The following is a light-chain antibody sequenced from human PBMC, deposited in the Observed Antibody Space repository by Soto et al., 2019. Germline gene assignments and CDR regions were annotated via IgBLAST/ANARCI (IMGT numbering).Light chain of an antibody. CDR3: ASWDDSLDGYV. J-gene: IGLJ1*01. Sequence: QSVLTQPSSASGTPGQRVTISCSGSSSNIGGNPVNWYQQLPGTAPKLLIYNKNQRPSGVPERFSGSKSGTSASLAISGLQPDDESDYYCASWDDSLDGYVFGTGTKLTV. V-gene: IGLV1-44*01. CDR2: NKN. CDR1: SSNIGGNP.